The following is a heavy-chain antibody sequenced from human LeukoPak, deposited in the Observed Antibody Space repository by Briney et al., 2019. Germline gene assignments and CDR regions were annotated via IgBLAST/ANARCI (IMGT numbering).Heavy chain of an antibody. V-gene: IGHV1-18*04. Sequence: ASVTVSCQASGYTFTSYGISWVRPAPGQGLEWMGWISAYNGNTNYAQKLQGRVTMTTDTSTSTAYMELRRLRSDDTAVYYCARKDYGDYWGQGTLVTVSS. CDR3: ARKDYGDY. CDR2: ISAYNGNT. CDR1: GYTFTSYG. J-gene: IGHJ4*02.